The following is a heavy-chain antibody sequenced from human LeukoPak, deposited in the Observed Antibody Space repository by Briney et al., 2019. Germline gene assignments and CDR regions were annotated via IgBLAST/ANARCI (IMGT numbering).Heavy chain of an antibody. V-gene: IGHV3-33*01. Sequence: GRSLRLSCAASGFTFSSYGMHWVRQAPGKGLEWVAVIWYDGSNKCYADSVKGRFTISRDNSKNTLYLQMNSLRAEDTAVYYCARDISIAVAGTLDYWGQGTLVTVSS. J-gene: IGHJ4*02. CDR3: ARDISIAVAGTLDY. CDR2: IWYDGSNK. CDR1: GFTFSSYG. D-gene: IGHD6-19*01.